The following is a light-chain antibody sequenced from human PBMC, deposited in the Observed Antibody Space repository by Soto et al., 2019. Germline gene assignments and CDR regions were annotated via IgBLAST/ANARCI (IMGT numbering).Light chain of an antibody. Sequence: QSVLTQPPSASGTPGQRVTISCSGSRFNIGRNTVNWYQQLPETAPKLLIYNNDQRPSGVPDRFSGSKSGTSASLAISGLHSEDDADYYCAAWDDSLDGPVFGGGTKLTVL. CDR2: NND. J-gene: IGLJ2*01. V-gene: IGLV1-44*01. CDR1: RFNIGRNT. CDR3: AAWDDSLDGPV.